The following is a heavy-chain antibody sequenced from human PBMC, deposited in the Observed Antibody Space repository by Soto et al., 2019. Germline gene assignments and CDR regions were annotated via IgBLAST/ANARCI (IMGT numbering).Heavy chain of an antibody. CDR1: GGSFSGYY. V-gene: IGHV4-34*01. Sequence: SETLSLTCAVYGGSFSGYYWSWIRQPPGKGLEWIGEINHSGSTNYNPSLKSRVTISVDTSKNQFSLKLSSVTAADTAVYYCARDLRNYDFWSGYGQNFDYWGQGTLVTVSS. D-gene: IGHD3-3*01. CDR3: ARDLRNYDFWSGYGQNFDY. CDR2: INHSGST. J-gene: IGHJ4*02.